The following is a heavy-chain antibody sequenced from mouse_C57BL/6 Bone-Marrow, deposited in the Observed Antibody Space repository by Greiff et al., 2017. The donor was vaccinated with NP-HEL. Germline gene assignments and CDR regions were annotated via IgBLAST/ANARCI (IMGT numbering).Heavy chain of an antibody. D-gene: IGHD1-1*01. CDR2: ISSGGSYT. J-gene: IGHJ3*01. CDR3: ASQLRGFAY. CDR1: GFTFSSYG. V-gene: IGHV5-6*01. Sequence: EVNVVESGGDLVKPGGSLKLSCAASGFTFSSYGMSWVRQTPDKRLEWVATISSGGSYTYYPDSVKGRFTISRDNAKNTLYLQMSSLKSEDTAMYYCASQLRGFAYWGQGTLVTVSA.